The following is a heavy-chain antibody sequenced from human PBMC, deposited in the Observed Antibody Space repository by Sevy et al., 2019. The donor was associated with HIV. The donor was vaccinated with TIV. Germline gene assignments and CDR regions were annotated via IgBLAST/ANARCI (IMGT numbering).Heavy chain of an antibody. J-gene: IGHJ4*02. CDR3: ARGRYCVDCSCYFDY. D-gene: IGHD2-15*01. V-gene: IGHV3-7*01. Sequence: GGSLRLSCAASGFTFSSFYMTWVRQAPGKGLEWVATINQDANEKYYVDSVKGRFTISRDNAKNSLYLQMNSLRAEDTAVYYCARGRYCVDCSCYFDYWGQRTMVTVSS. CDR2: INQDANEK. CDR1: GFTFSSFY.